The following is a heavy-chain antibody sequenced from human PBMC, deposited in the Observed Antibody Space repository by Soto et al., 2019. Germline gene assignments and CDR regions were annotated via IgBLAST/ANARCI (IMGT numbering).Heavy chain of an antibody. CDR3: AKDAYYYGSQGYFDY. J-gene: IGHJ4*02. CDR1: GFTFDDYA. Sequence: GGSLRLSCAASGFTFDDYAMHWVRQAPGKGLEWVSGISWNSGSIGYADSVKGRFTISRDNAKNSLYLQMNSLRAEDTALYYCAKDAYYYGSQGYFDYWGQGTLVTVSS. D-gene: IGHD3-10*01. CDR2: ISWNSGSI. V-gene: IGHV3-9*01.